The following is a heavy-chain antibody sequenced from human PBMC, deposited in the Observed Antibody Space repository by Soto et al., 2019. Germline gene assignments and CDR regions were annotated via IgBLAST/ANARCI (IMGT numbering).Heavy chain of an antibody. V-gene: IGHV1-58*01. D-gene: IGHD5-12*01. J-gene: IGHJ6*02. CDR1: GFTFTSSA. CDR2: IVVGSGNT. Sequence: AASVKVSCKASGFTFTSSAVQWVRQARGQRLEWIGWIVVGSGNTNYAQKFQERVTITRDMSTSTAYMELSSLRSEDTAVYYCAAEATDGYYYYGMDVWGQGTTVTVSS. CDR3: AAEATDGYYYYGMDV.